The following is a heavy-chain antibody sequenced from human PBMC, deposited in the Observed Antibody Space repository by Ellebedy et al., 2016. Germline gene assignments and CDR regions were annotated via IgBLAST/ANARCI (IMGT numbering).Heavy chain of an antibody. J-gene: IGHJ4*02. Sequence: GGSLRLSCAASGFTFSAYWMSWVRQVPGKGLEWVANINQVGSEKYHVESVKGRFTISRDNVKNLLYLQMNSLRVEDTAVYYCARARIDYWGQGTLVSVSS. CDR2: INQVGSEK. CDR1: GFTFSAYW. CDR3: ARARIDY. V-gene: IGHV3-7*04.